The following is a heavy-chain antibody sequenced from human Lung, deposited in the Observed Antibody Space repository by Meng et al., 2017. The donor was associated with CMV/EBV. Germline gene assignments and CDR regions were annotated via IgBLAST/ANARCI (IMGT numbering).Heavy chain of an antibody. J-gene: IGHJ6*02. D-gene: IGHD4-11*01. CDR1: GFTFSSYE. V-gene: IGHV3-48*03. CDR3: ARDPGWDYSNQPTHYYGMDV. CDR2: IGDSGRTL. Sequence: GESLKISCAASGFTFSSYEMNWVRQAPGKGLEWIAYIGDSGRTLYYADSVKGRFTISSDNAENSLYLQMKSLRVEDTALYYCARDPGWDYSNQPTHYYGMDVWGQGNXVNFAS.